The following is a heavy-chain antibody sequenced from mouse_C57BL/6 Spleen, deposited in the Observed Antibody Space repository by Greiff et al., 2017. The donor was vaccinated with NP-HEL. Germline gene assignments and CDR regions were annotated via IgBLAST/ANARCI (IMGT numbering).Heavy chain of an antibody. CDR1: GFSLTSYG. J-gene: IGHJ1*03. Sequence: VQRVESGPGLVQPSQSLSITCTVSGFSLTSYGVHWVRQSPGKGLEWLGVIWSGGSTDYNAAFISRLSISKDNSKSQVFFKMNSLQADDTAIYYCASTTVVADWYFDVWGTGTTVTVSS. D-gene: IGHD1-1*01. V-gene: IGHV2-2*01. CDR3: ASTTVVADWYFDV. CDR2: IWSGGST.